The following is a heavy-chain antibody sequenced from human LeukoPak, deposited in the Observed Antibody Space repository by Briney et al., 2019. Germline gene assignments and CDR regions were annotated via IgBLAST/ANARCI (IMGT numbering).Heavy chain of an antibody. CDR3: ARQTSTSWGFDY. V-gene: IGHV4-59*08. J-gene: IGHJ4*02. D-gene: IGHD7-27*01. Sequence: SETLSLTCTVSGGSISGYYWSWIRQPPGKGLEWIGYISYSGSTSYNPSLKSRVTISVDTSKNQFSLKLSSVTAADTAVYYCARQTSTSWGFDYWGQGTLVTVSS. CDR2: ISYSGST. CDR1: GGSISGYY.